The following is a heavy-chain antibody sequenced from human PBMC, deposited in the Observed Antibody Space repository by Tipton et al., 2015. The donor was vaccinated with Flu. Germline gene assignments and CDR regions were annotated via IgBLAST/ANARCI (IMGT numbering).Heavy chain of an antibody. Sequence: TLSLTCTVSNGTISSYYWSWIRQPAGKGLEWIGRIHSSGGTNYNPSLKSRVTMSVDTSKNQFSLKVNSVTAADTAVYYCASGACSSSTCPKGGFDNWGQGTLVVVS. D-gene: IGHD2-2*01. J-gene: IGHJ4*02. CDR1: NGTISSYY. CDR3: ASGACSSSTCPKGGFDN. CDR2: IHSSGGT. V-gene: IGHV4-4*07.